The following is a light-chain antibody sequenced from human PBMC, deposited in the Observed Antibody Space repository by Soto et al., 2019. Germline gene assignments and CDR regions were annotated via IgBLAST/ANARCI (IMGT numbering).Light chain of an antibody. CDR1: QSVSSSY. V-gene: IGKV3-20*01. CDR3: QQYGSSPLT. J-gene: IGKJ4*01. CDR2: GAS. Sequence: EIVLTQSPGTLSLSPGEGATLSCRASQSVSSSYLAWYQQKPGQAPRLLIYGASSRATGIPDRFSGSGSGTDFTLTISRLGPEDFAVYYCQQYGSSPLTFGGGTKVEIK.